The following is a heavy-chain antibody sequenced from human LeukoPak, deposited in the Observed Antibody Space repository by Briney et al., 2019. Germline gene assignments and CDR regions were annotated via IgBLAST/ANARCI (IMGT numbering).Heavy chain of an antibody. CDR3: ARDPDYGDPY. CDR2: ITSSGTTR. V-gene: IGHV3-11*01. J-gene: IGHJ4*02. Sequence: GGSLRLSCTVSGFTLSDHYMSWFRQSPGRGLEWISWITSSGTTRDYADSVKGRFTISRDNTKNSLYLQMSSLRADNTAVYYCARDPDYGDPYWGQGTLVTASS. D-gene: IGHD4-17*01. CDR1: GFTLSDHY.